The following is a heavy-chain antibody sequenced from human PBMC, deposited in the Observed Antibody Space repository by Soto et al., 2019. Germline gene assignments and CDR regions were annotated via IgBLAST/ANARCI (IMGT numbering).Heavy chain of an antibody. CDR3: AKRISGWYEIDY. D-gene: IGHD6-19*01. CDR2: ISGGGGST. J-gene: IGHJ4*02. V-gene: IGHV3-23*01. Sequence: LXLSCAAAVFTFSSYAMSWVRQAPWKGLEWVSAISGGGGSTYYADSVRGRFTISRDNSKNTLYLQMNSPRAEDTAVYYCAKRISGWYEIDYWGQGTLVTVSS. CDR1: VFTFSSYA.